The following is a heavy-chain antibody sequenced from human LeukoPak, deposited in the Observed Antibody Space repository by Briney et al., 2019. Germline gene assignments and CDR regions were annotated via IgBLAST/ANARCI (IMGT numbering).Heavy chain of an antibody. CDR2: INSDGSST. V-gene: IGHV3-74*01. J-gene: IGHJ4*02. Sequence: GGSPRLSCAASGFTFSSYWMHWVRQAPGKGLVWVSRINSDGSSTSYADSVKGRFTISRDNAKNTLYLQMNSLRAEDTAVYYWAREWATVTTVDYWGQGTLVTVSS. CDR3: AREWATVTTVDY. D-gene: IGHD4-17*01. CDR1: GFTFSSYW.